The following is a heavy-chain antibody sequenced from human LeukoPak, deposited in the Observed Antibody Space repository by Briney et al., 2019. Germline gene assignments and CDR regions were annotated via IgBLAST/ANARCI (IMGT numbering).Heavy chain of an antibody. V-gene: IGHV3-30*03. CDR2: ISYDGSNK. D-gene: IGHD6-13*01. Sequence: GGSLRLSCAASGFTFSSYGMHWVRQAPGKGLEWVAVISYDGSNKYYADSVKGRFTISRDNSKNTLYLQMNSLRAEDTAVYYCARVGGSLKFYSDYWGQGTLVTVSS. CDR1: GFTFSSYG. CDR3: ARVGGSLKFYSDY. J-gene: IGHJ4*02.